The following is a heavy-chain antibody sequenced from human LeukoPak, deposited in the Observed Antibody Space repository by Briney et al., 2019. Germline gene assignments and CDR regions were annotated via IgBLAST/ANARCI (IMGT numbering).Heavy chain of an antibody. CDR1: GFTFSSYW. CDR2: INSDGSST. V-gene: IGHV3-74*01. J-gene: IGHJ4*02. CDR3: AKAPTLSSSMN. D-gene: IGHD6-6*01. Sequence: GGSLRLSCAASGFTFSSYWMHWVRQAPGKGLVWVSRINSDGSSTSYADSVKGRFTISRDNSKNTLHLQMNSLRAEDTAVYYCAKAPTLSSSMNWGQGTLVTVSS.